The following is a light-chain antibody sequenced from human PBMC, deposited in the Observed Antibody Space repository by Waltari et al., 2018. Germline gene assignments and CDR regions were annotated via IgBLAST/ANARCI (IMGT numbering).Light chain of an antibody. CDR2: GAS. J-gene: IGKJ1*01. CDR3: QHYVRLPAT. Sequence: ELVLTQSPGSLSSSPGERVTLSCRASQSVSRDLAWYQQKPGQAPRLLIFGASNRATGIPDRFSGSGSETDFSLTISRLEPEDFAVYYCQHYVRLPATFGRGTKVEIK. V-gene: IGKV3-20*01. CDR1: QSVSRD.